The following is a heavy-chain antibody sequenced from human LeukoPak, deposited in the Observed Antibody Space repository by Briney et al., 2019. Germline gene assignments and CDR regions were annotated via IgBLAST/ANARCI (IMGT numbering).Heavy chain of an antibody. CDR1: GGTFSTDS. Sequence: SVKVSCKASGGTFSTDSITWVRQAPGQGLEWMGRIIPILGIEKYAQKFQGRVTITADTSTSTAYMELSSLRSEDTAVYYCVREVGDYNWFDPWGQGTLVTVSS. CDR2: IIPILGIE. CDR3: VREVGDYNWFDP. J-gene: IGHJ5*02. V-gene: IGHV1-69*04. D-gene: IGHD2-21*02.